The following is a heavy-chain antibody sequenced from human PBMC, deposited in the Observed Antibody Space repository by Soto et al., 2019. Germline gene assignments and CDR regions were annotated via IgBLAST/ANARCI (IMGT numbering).Heavy chain of an antibody. J-gene: IGHJ3*02. CDR3: ARDPTTVTTDDAFDI. Sequence: GGSLRLSCAASGFTFSSYSMNWVRQAPGKGLEWVSYISSSSSTIYYADSVKGRFTISRDNAKNSLYLQMNSLRAEDTAVYYCARDPTTVTTDDAFDIWGQGTMVTVSS. V-gene: IGHV3-48*01. CDR1: GFTFSSYS. CDR2: ISSSSSTI. D-gene: IGHD4-17*01.